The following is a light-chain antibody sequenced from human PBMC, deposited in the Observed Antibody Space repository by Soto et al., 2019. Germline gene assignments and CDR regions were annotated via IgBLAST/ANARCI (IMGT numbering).Light chain of an antibody. CDR2: TAS. J-gene: IGKJ1*01. CDR3: LQASTFPRT. CDR1: QYIGDF. Sequence: DIQMTQSPASLSASVGDRVTITCRASQYIGDFLNWYQQTPGKAPQLLIQTASTLVRETPSRFSGSGSGTDFLLTINNLQPEDFATYYCLQASTFPRTFGQGTKVDNK. V-gene: IGKV1-12*01.